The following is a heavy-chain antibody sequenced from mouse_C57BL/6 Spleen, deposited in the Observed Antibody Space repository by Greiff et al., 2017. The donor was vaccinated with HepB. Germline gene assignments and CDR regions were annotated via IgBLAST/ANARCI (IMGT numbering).Heavy chain of an antibody. V-gene: IGHV1-78*01. CDR3: ARFNGYYCYAMDY. J-gene: IGHJ4*01. Sequence: VQLQQSDAELVKPGASVKISCKVSGYTFTDHTIHWMKQRPEQGLEWIGYIYPRDGSTKYNEKFKGKATLTADKSSSTAYMRLNSLTSEDSAVYFCARFNGYYCYAMDYWGQGTSVTVSS. CDR1: GYTFTDHT. CDR2: IYPRDGST. D-gene: IGHD2-3*01.